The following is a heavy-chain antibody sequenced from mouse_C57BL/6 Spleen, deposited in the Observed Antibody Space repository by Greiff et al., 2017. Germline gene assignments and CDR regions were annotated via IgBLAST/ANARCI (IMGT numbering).Heavy chain of an antibody. CDR2: IDPEDGDT. J-gene: IGHJ4*01. V-gene: IGHV14-1*01. Sequence: VQLKQSGAELVRPGASVKLSCTASGFNIKDYYMHWVKQRPEQGLEWIGRIDPEDGDTEYAPKFQGKATMTADTSSNTAYLQLSSLTSEDTAVYYCTTSRGIYDGSTGYYYAMDYWGQGTSVTVSS. CDR1: GFNIKDYY. CDR3: TTSRGIYDGSTGYYYAMDY. D-gene: IGHD2-3*01.